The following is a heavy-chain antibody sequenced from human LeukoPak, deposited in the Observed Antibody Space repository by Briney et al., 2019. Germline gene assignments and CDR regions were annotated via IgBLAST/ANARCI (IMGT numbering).Heavy chain of an antibody. CDR3: AGISVAGTEGDY. CDR2: IYYSGST. V-gene: IGHV4-59*01. CDR1: GGSISSYY. D-gene: IGHD6-19*01. J-gene: IGHJ4*02. Sequence: PSETLSLTCTVSGGSISSYYWSWIRQPPGKGLEWIGYIYYSGSTNYNPSLKSRVTISVDTSKNQFSLKLSSVTAADTAVYYCAGISVAGTEGDYWGQGTLVTVSS.